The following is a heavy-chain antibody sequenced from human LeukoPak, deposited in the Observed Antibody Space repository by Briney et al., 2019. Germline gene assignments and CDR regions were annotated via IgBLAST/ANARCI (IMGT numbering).Heavy chain of an antibody. CDR1: GFTFSSYG. V-gene: IGHV3-33*06. CDR3: AKDGLSAGTTAEYFDY. CDR2: IWYDGSNK. Sequence: PGRSLRLSCAASGFTFSSYGMHWVRQAPGKGLEWVAVIWYDGSNKYYADSMKGRFTISRDNSKNTLYLQMNSLRAEDTAVYYCAKDGLSAGTTAEYFDYWGQGTLVTVSS. D-gene: IGHD1-7*01. J-gene: IGHJ4*02.